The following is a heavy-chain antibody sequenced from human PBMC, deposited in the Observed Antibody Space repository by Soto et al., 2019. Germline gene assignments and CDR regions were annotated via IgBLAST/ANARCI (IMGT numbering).Heavy chain of an antibody. CDR3: AREGVAPYYYYGMDV. J-gene: IGHJ6*02. V-gene: IGHV1-18*04. Sequence: ASVKVSCKASGYTFTDYRMHWVRQAPGQGLEWMGWIRSYNGDTTYAQTFLGRVTMTTDTSTSTVHMEVRSLRSDDTAVYYCAREGVAPYYYYGMDVWGQGTPVTVS. CDR1: GYTFTDYR. CDR2: IRSYNGDT. D-gene: IGHD5-12*01.